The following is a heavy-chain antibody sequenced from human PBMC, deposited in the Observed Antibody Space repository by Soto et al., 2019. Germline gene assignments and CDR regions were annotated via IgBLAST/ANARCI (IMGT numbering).Heavy chain of an antibody. CDR1: GYRFTNYW. V-gene: IGHV5-10-1*01. J-gene: IGHJ6*02. Sequence: GESLKISCKGSGYRFTNYWITWVRQMPGKGLEWMGRTDPSDSYTNYSPSFQGHVIISADKSINTAYLQWSSLKASDTAMYYCARLDTGYCSSPRCYTGDHYYTMNVWGQGTTVTVSS. D-gene: IGHD2-2*02. CDR2: TDPSDSYT. CDR3: ARLDTGYCSSPRCYTGDHYYTMNV.